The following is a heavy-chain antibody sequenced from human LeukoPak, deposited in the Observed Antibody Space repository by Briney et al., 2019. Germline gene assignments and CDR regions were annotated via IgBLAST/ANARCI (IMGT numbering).Heavy chain of an antibody. CDR1: GGSVSSGSYY. J-gene: IGHJ3*02. V-gene: IGHV4-61*01. Sequence: KPSETLSLTCTVSGGSVSSGSYYWSWIRQPPGKGLEWIGYIYYSGSTNYNPSLKSRVTISVDTSKNQFSLKLSSVTAADTAVYYCARDARAYRYYDSSGYQYGGNVGAFDIWGQGTMVTVSS. CDR2: IYYSGST. CDR3: ARDARAYRYYDSSGYQYGGNVGAFDI. D-gene: IGHD3-22*01.